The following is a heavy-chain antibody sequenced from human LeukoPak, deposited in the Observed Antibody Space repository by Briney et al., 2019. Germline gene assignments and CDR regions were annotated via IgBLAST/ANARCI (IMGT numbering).Heavy chain of an antibody. D-gene: IGHD6-13*01. CDR3: ARVGGSWFSDY. CDR1: GFTFSGYW. Sequence: PGGSLRLSCAASGFTFSGYWMQWVRQAPGKGLVWVSRINGDGSGTSYADSVKGRFTISRDNDENTLYLQMNSLRADDTAVYYCARVGGSWFSDYWGQGTLVTVSS. V-gene: IGHV3-74*01. J-gene: IGHJ4*02. CDR2: INGDGSGT.